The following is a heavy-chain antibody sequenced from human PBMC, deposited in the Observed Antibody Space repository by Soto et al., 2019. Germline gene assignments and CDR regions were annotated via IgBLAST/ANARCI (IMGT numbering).Heavy chain of an antibody. CDR3: ARRVTFGGVITRSGFDY. CDR2: IYPGDSDT. Sequence: PGESLKISCKGSGYSFTSYWIGWVRQMPGKGLEWMGIIYPGDSDTRYSPSFQGQVTISADKSISTAYLQWSSLKASDTAMYYCARRVTFGGVITRSGFDYWAREPWSPSPQ. CDR1: GYSFTSYW. J-gene: IGHJ4*02. V-gene: IGHV5-51*01. D-gene: IGHD3-16*02.